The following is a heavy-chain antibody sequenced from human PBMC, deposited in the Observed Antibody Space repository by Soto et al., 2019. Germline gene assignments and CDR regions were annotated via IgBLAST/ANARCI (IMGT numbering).Heavy chain of an antibody. CDR1: VFTFSSHA. CDR3: AKDFDSYRSGRYGMDV. D-gene: IGHD6-19*01. CDR2: ISSGGDNT. V-gene: IGHV3-23*01. Sequence: EVQLLESGGGLVQPGGSLRLSCAASVFTFSSHAMSWVRQAPGKGLEWVSTISSGGDNTYSADSVKGRFTISRDNSKNTLYLQMNSLRAEDTAVYYCAKDFDSYRSGRYGMDVWGQGTTVTVSS. J-gene: IGHJ6*02.